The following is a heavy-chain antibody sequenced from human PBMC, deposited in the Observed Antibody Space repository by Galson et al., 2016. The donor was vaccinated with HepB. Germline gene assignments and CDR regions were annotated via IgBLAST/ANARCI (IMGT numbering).Heavy chain of an antibody. D-gene: IGHD5-24*01. CDR3: TTEFGPVAERYYFDY. V-gene: IGHV3-15*01. CDR2: IIGKTDGGTT. CDR1: GFAFPNAW. J-gene: IGHJ4*02. Sequence: SLRLSCAASGFAFPNAWMSWVRQAPGKGLEWVGRIIGKTDGGTTQYAAPVQGRFTISRDDSKDTVYLQINNLKSEDTAMYYCTTEFGPVAERYYFDYWGQGTLVTVSS.